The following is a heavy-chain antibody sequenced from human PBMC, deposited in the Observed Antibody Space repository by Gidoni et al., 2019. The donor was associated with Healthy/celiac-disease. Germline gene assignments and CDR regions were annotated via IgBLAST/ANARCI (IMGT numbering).Heavy chain of an antibody. CDR2: IYHSGST. D-gene: IGHD3-3*01. CDR1: GYSISSGYY. CDR3: AREYITIFGVVIPPYNWFDP. V-gene: IGHV4-38-2*02. J-gene: IGHJ5*02. Sequence: QVQLQESGPGLVKPSETLSLTCTVSGYSISSGYYWGWIRQPPGKGLEWIGSIYHSGSTYYNPSLKSRVTISVDTSKNQFSLKLSSVTAADTAVYYCAREYITIFGVVIPPYNWFDPWGQGTLVTVSS.